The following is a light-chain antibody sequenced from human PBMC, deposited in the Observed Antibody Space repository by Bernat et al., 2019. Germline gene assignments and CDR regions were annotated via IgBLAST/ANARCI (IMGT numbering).Light chain of an antibody. CDR2: KAS. V-gene: IGKV1-5*03. Sequence: DILMTQSPSTLSASVGDRVTITCRASQSISSWLAWYQQKPGKAPKLLIYKASSLESGVPSRFSGSGSGTAFTLTISSLQPDDFATYYCQQCNSYSITFGQVTRLEIK. J-gene: IGKJ5*01. CDR1: QSISSW. CDR3: QQCNSYSIT.